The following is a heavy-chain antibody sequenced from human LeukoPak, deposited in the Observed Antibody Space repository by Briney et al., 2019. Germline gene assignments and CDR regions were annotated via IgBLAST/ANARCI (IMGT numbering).Heavy chain of an antibody. D-gene: IGHD2-2*01. J-gene: IGHJ3*02. CDR3: ARDEADIVVVPAATSHAFDI. CDR1: GGTFSSYA. V-gene: IGHV1-69*06. CDR2: IIPIFGTA. Sequence: ASVTVSFKASGGTFSSYAISWVRQAPGQGLEWMGGIIPIFGTANYAQKFQGRVTITADKSTSTAYMELGSLRSEDTAVYYCARDEADIVVVPAATSHAFDIWGQGTMVTVSS.